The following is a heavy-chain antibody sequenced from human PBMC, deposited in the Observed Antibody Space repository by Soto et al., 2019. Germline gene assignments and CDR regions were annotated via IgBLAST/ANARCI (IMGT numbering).Heavy chain of an antibody. D-gene: IGHD6-13*01. Sequence: GGSLRLSCEASGFTFSSYAMSWVRQAPGKGLEWVSGISGGGSTTYYADSVKGRFTISRDNSKNTLYLQVNSLRAEDTAVYYCARDQAAGGTISRYFQDWGQGTLVPVSS. CDR2: ISGGGSTT. J-gene: IGHJ1*01. CDR1: GFTFSSYA. CDR3: ARDQAAGGTISRYFQD. V-gene: IGHV3-23*01.